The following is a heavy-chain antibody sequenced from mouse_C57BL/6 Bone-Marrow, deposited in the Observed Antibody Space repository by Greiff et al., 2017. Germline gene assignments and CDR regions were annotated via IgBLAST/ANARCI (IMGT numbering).Heavy chain of an antibody. D-gene: IGHD1-1*01. V-gene: IGHV5-6*02. J-gene: IGHJ1*03. Sequence: EVKLMESGGDLVKPGGSLKLSCAASGFTFSSYGMSWVRQTPDKRLEWVATISSGGSYTYYPDSVKGRFTISRDNAKNTLYLQMSSLKSEDTAMYYGARRGYYGSIFYWYFDVWGTGTTVTVSS. CDR1: GFTFSSYG. CDR2: ISSGGSYT. CDR3: ARRGYYGSIFYWYFDV.